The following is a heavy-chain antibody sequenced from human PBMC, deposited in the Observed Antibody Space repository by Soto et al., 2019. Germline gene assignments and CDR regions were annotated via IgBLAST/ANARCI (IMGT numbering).Heavy chain of an antibody. J-gene: IGHJ4*02. V-gene: IGHV4-4*02. Sequence: QVQLQESGPGLVKPSGTLSLTCAVSGGSISSSNWWSWVRQPPGKGLEWIGEIYHSGNTNYNPSLESRVTMAVDKARNQFSLTLRSVTAADTAVYYCASRWGVGRVDYWGQGTLVTVSS. CDR1: GGSISSSNW. CDR3: ASRWGVGRVDY. CDR2: IYHSGNT. D-gene: IGHD1-26*01.